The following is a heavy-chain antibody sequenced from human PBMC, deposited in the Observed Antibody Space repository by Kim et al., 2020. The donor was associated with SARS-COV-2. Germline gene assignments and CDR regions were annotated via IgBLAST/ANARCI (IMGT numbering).Heavy chain of an antibody. V-gene: IGHV4-34*01. CDR3: ARGHLGYSSSWYLV. D-gene: IGHD6-13*01. CDR2: INHSGST. J-gene: IGHJ4*02. Sequence: SETLSLTCAVYGGSFSGYYWSWIRQPPGKGLEWIGEINHSGSTNYNPSLKSRVTISVDTSKNQFSLKLSSVTAADTAVYYCARGHLGYSSSWYLVWGQGTLVTVSS. CDR1: GGSFSGYY.